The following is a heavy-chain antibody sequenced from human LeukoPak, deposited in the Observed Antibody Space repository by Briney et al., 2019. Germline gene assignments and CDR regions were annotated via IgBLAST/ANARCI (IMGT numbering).Heavy chain of an antibody. D-gene: IGHD3-22*01. J-gene: IGHJ3*02. CDR3: AGTYYYDSSGDHDAFDI. CDR1: GCSFSSGSYD. CDR2: TCTSGST. V-gene: IGHV4-61*02. Sequence: SETLTLTCTVSGCSFSSGSYDWSWIRQPAGKGLEGIGRTCTSGSTNYNPSLKSRVNISVDTSKNQFSLKLSSATAADTAVYYCAGTYYYDSSGDHDAFDIWGQGTMVTVSS.